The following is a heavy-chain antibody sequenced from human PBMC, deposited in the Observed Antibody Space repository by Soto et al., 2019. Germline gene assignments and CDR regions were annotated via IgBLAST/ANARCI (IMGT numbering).Heavy chain of an antibody. CDR3: ARDGSGYDGYGMDV. CDR2: IWYDGSNK. J-gene: IGHJ6*02. Sequence: GGSLRLSCAASGFTFSSYGMHWVRQAPGKGLEWVAVIWYDGSNKYYADSVKGRFTISRDNSKNTLYLQMNSLRAEDTAVYYCARDGSGYDGYGMDVWGQGTTVTVSS. V-gene: IGHV3-33*01. D-gene: IGHD5-12*01. CDR1: GFTFSSYG.